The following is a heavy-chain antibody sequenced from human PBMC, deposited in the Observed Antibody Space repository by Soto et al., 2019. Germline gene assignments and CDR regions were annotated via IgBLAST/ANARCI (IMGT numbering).Heavy chain of an antibody. V-gene: IGHV1-8*01. CDR3: ARSDGYNFTGFDS. CDR2: MNPNSGNT. J-gene: IGHJ5*01. Sequence: QVQLVQSGAEVKTPGASVKVSCKASGYTFTTYDMNWVRQAPGQGLEWMGWMNPNSGNTGYAQKFQGRLTMTRDTAISIAKMELSSLINEDTAVYYFARSDGYNFTGFDSWGQGTLVTVSA. D-gene: IGHD2-21*01. CDR1: GYTFTTYD.